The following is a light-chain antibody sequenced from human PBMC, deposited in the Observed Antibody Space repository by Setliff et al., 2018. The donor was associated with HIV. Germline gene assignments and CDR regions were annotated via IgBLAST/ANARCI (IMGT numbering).Light chain of an antibody. CDR2: DVT. J-gene: IGLJ2*01. Sequence: QSVLTQPASVSGSPGQSITIPCTGSSSDVGGYMSVSWYQQHPGEVPKLMIYDVTKRPSGVSNRFSGSKSGSTASLTISGLQTEDEADYYCCSYAGSDAWIFGGGTKVTVL. V-gene: IGLV2-23*02. CDR1: SSDVGGYMS. CDR3: CSYAGSDAWI.